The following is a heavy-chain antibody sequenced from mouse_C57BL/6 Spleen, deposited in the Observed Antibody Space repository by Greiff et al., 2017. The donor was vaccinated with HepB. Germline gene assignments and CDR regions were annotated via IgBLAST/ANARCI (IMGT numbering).Heavy chain of an antibody. CDR2: IYPRSGNT. D-gene: IGHD2-4*01. Sequence: VKLQESGAELARPGASVKLSCKASGYTFTSYGISWVKQRTGQGLEWIGEIYPRSGNTYYNEKFKGKATLTADKSSSTAYMELRSLTSEDSAVYFCARVDYDYDDYFDYWGQGTTLTVSS. CDR3: ARVDYDYDDYFDY. CDR1: GYTFTSYG. V-gene: IGHV1-81*01. J-gene: IGHJ2*01.